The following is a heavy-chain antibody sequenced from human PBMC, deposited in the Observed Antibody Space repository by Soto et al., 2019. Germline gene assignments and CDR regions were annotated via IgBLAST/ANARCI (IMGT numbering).Heavy chain of an antibody. D-gene: IGHD4-17*01. J-gene: IGHJ6*02. CDR1: GYSFTSYW. Sequence: LGESLKISCKGSGYSFTSYWIAWVRQMPGKGLDWMGIIYPGDSDTRYSPSFQGQVTISADKSINTAYLQWNSLKASDTAMYYCARTATSTTVSMDVWGQGTTVTVSS. CDR2: IYPGDSDT. CDR3: ARTATSTTVSMDV. V-gene: IGHV5-51*01.